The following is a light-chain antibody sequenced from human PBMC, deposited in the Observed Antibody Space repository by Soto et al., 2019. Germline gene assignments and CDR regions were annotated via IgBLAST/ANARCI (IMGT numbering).Light chain of an antibody. CDR2: GAS. CDR1: QSVSIN. Sequence: EIVITQSPATLSVSPGERATLSCRASQSVSINLAWYQQKPGQAPRLLIYGASTRATGFPARFSGSGSGTDFTLTISSLEPEDFAVYYCQQRGDWPPITFGQGTRLEIK. CDR3: QQRGDWPPIT. J-gene: IGKJ5*01. V-gene: IGKV3-15*01.